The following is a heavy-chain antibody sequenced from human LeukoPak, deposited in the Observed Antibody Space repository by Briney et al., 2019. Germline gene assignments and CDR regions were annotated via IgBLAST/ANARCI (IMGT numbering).Heavy chain of an antibody. CDR3: AKGGTTGTTFDY. D-gene: IGHD1-1*01. Sequence: PGGSLRLSCAASGFTFSSYAVHWVRQAPGKGLEWVAVISYDGSNKYYADSVKGRFTISRDNSKNTLYPQMNSLRAEDTAVYYCAKGGTTGTTFDYWGQGTLVTVSS. V-gene: IGHV3-30-3*01. CDR2: ISYDGSNK. J-gene: IGHJ4*02. CDR1: GFTFSSYA.